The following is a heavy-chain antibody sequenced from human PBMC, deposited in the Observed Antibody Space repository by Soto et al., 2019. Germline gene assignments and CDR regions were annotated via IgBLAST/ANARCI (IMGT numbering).Heavy chain of an antibody. CDR2: MKEDGSEE. V-gene: IGHV3-7*03. Sequence: GGSLRLSCSASGFTFSTYWMSWVRQTPGKGLEWVANMKEDGSEEYYGDSVKGRFTIFRDNTKNSLYLQMSSLRAEDTAVYYCASDSGLHYVDYWGHGTLVTVSS. CDR3: ASDSGLHYVDY. J-gene: IGHJ4*01. CDR1: GFTFSTYW. D-gene: IGHD3-10*01.